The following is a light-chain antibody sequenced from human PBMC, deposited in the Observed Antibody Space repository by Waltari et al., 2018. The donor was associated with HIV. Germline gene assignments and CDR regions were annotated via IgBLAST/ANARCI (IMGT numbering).Light chain of an antibody. CDR1: RSNIGRNS. J-gene: IGLJ3*02. CDR2: RND. V-gene: IGLV1-47*01. Sequence: QSVLTQPPSASGTPGQRVTIPRSGSRSNIGRNSVLWYQQFPGTAPKVLISRNDQRPSGVPDRFSASRSGTSASLVISGLRSEDEADYYCAAYDDNLPGWMFGGGTKLTAL. CDR3: AAYDDNLPGWM.